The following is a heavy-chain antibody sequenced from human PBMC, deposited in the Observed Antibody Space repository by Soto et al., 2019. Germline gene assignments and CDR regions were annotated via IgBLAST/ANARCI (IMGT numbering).Heavy chain of an antibody. V-gene: IGHV3-23*01. D-gene: IGHD3-3*01. Sequence: GGSLRLSCAASGFTFSSYAMSWVRQAPGKGLEWVSAISGSGGSTYYADSVKGRFTISRDNSKNTLYLQMNSLRAEDMAVYYCAKVPNYDFWSGYNNWFDPWGQGTLVTVSS. CDR2: ISGSGGST. CDR1: GFTFSSYA. CDR3: AKVPNYDFWSGYNNWFDP. J-gene: IGHJ5*02.